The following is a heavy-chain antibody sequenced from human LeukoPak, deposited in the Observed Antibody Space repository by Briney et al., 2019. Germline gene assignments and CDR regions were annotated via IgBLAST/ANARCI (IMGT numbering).Heavy chain of an antibody. Sequence: SETLSLTCTVSGGSISSSSYYWGWIRQPPGKGLEWIGSIYYSGSTYYSPSLKSRVTISVDTSKNQFSLKLSSVTAADTAVYYCARRAPNYCSSTSCYNWYFDLWGRGTLVTVSS. J-gene: IGHJ2*01. CDR1: GGSISSSSYY. V-gene: IGHV4-39*01. CDR2: IYYSGST. CDR3: ARRAPNYCSSTSCYNWYFDL. D-gene: IGHD2-2*02.